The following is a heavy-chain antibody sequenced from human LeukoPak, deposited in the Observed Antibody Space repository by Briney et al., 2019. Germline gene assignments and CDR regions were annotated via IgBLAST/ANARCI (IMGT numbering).Heavy chain of an antibody. Sequence: GGSLRLSCAASGFTFDDYGMSWVRQAPGKGLEWVAFIRYDGSNTYYADSVKGRFTISRDNSKNTLYLQMNSLRAEDTAVYYCAKDKARYSSSWYYFDYWGQGTLVTVSS. D-gene: IGHD6-13*01. V-gene: IGHV3-30*02. CDR1: GFTFDDYG. CDR3: AKDKARYSSSWYYFDY. J-gene: IGHJ4*02. CDR2: IRYDGSNT.